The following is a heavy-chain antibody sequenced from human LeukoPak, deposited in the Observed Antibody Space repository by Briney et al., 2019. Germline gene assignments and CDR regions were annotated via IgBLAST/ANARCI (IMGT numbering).Heavy chain of an antibody. J-gene: IGHJ3*02. V-gene: IGHV3-13*01. Sequence: GGSLRLSCAASGFTFSSYDMHWVRQATGKGLEWVSAIGTAGDTYYPGSVKGRFTISRENAKNSLYLQMNSLRAEDTAVYYCAKDPTVTGAFDIWGQGTMVTVSS. CDR2: IGTAGDT. CDR1: GFTFSSYD. D-gene: IGHD4-17*01. CDR3: AKDPTVTGAFDI.